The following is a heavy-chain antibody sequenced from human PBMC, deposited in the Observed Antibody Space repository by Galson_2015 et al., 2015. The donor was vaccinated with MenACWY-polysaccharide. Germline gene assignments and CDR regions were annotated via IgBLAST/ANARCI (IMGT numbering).Heavy chain of an antibody. V-gene: IGHV3-72*01. J-gene: IGHJ3*02. D-gene: IGHD2-15*01. Sequence: SLRLSCAASGFSFSDHYMDWVRQARGEGLEWVGRSRNKANSYTTEYAASVRGRFTISRDDSKHSLYLQMNSLKTEDTAVYYCTKKLTTGSDGFDIWGQGTMVTVSS. CDR1: GFSFSDHY. CDR3: TKKLTTGSDGFDI. CDR2: SRNKANSYTT.